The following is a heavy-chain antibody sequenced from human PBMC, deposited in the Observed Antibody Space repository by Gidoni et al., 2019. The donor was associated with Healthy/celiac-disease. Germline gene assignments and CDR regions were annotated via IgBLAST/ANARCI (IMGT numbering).Heavy chain of an antibody. D-gene: IGHD3-3*01. V-gene: IGHV3-30*04. Sequence: QVQLVESGGGVVQPGRSLILSCAASGFTFSSYAIHWVRPAPGKGLEWVVVISYEGKNKYYADSVKGRFTISRDNSKNTLYLQMNSLRAEDTAVYYCARALLRFLEWSPVDYWGQGTLVTVSS. CDR2: ISYEGKNK. CDR3: ARALLRFLEWSPVDY. J-gene: IGHJ4*02. CDR1: GFTFSSYA.